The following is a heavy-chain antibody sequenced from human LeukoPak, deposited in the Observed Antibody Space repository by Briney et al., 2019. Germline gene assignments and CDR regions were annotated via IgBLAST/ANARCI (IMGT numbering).Heavy chain of an antibody. J-gene: IGHJ5*02. Sequence: SETLSLTCAVYGGSFSGYYWSWIRQPPGKGLEWIGEINHSGSTNYNPSLKSRVTISVDTSKNQFSLKLSSVTAADTAVYYCARGYTNHCSSTSCYNWFDPWGQGTLVTVPS. D-gene: IGHD2-2*01. CDR3: ARGYTNHCSSTSCYNWFDP. CDR1: GGSFSGYY. CDR2: INHSGST. V-gene: IGHV4-34*01.